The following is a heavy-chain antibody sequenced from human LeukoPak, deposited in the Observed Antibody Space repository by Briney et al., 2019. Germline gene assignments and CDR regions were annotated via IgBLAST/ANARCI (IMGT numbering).Heavy chain of an antibody. V-gene: IGHV3-30*04. Sequence: PGGSLRLSCAASGFTFRSYAMHWVRQAPGKGLEWVAVISYDGSNKYYADSVKGRFTISRDNSKNTLYLQMNSLRAEDTAVYYCAKETTMTPWASDYWGQGTLVTVSS. CDR1: GFTFRSYA. J-gene: IGHJ4*02. D-gene: IGHD3-22*01. CDR2: ISYDGSNK. CDR3: AKETTMTPWASDY.